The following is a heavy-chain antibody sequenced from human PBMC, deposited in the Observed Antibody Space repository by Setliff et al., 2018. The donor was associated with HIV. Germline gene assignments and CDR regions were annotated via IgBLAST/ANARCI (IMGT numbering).Heavy chain of an antibody. V-gene: IGHV4-28*05. D-gene: IGHD4-17*01. J-gene: IGHJ4*02. Sequence: PSETLSLPCVVSGYSISSNDWWGWIRQSPGKGLEWIGYIYYSGSIYYNPSLKSRVTMSVDTSKNQFSLKLSSVTAVDTAVYYCAKKGNGDYHFDYWGQGTLGTVSS. CDR2: IYYSGSI. CDR1: GYSISSNDW. CDR3: AKKGNGDYHFDY.